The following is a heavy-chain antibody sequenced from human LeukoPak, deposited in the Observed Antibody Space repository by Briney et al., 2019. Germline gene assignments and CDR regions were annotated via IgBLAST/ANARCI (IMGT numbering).Heavy chain of an antibody. D-gene: IGHD6-19*01. CDR1: GFTFSSYG. V-gene: IGHV3-23*01. CDR3: ANPIAVSCTFDY. Sequence: GGSLRLSCGASGFTFSSYGMSGVGQAPGKGLEWVSAISGSGGSTYYADSVKGRFTISTDNSNNTPYLQMNRLRAADTAVYYCANPIAVSCTFDYWGQGPLVTVSS. J-gene: IGHJ4*02. CDR2: ISGSGGST.